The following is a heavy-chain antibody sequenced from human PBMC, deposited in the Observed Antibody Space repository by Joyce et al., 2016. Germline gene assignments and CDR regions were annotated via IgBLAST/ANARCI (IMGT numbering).Heavy chain of an antibody. J-gene: IGHJ4*02. V-gene: IGHV1-46*01. CDR3: ARGDPLDF. Sequence: QVLLVQSGAEVKKPGTSVKISCKTSRFTFTDYYMHWVRQAPGQGLEGMGIINPRGGSATYAQKFQGRVTMTRDTSTSTVYMELRSLRYDDTAVFYCARGDPLDFWGRGTLVTVSS. CDR2: INPRGGSA. CDR1: RFTFTDYY.